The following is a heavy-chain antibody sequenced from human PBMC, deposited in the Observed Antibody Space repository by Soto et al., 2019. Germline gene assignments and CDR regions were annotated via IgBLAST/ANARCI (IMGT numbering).Heavy chain of an antibody. J-gene: IGHJ6*02. Sequence: EVQLVESAGGLVKPGGSLRLSCVASGFSFNEAWMNWVRQAPGEGLEWVGRIKTSAGGGATDYAAPVQGRFTISTDDSKNALYLLMNSLRTEDTAIYYCTTGSVEGIWGQGTTVTVSS. CDR1: GFSFNEAW. CDR3: TTGSVEGI. D-gene: IGHD2-15*01. CDR2: IKTSAGGGAT. V-gene: IGHV3-15*07.